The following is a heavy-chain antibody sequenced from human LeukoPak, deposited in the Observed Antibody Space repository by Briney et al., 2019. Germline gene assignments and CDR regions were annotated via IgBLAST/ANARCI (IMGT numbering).Heavy chain of an antibody. J-gene: IGHJ6*03. CDR2: ISSNSSYI. CDR1: GFTFSSYS. Sequence: GGSLRLSCAASGFTFSSYSMNWVRQAPGKGLEWVSSISSNSSYIYYADSVKGRFTISRDNAKSSLYLQMNSLRAEDTAVYYCARDLGAAARTVHYYYYYMDVWGKGTTVTVSS. V-gene: IGHV3-21*01. CDR3: ARDLGAAARTVHYYYYYMDV. D-gene: IGHD6-13*01.